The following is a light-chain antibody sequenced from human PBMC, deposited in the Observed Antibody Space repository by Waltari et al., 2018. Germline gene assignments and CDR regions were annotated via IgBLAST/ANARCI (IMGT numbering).Light chain of an antibody. V-gene: IGKV1-5*03. Sequence: IQMTQSPSTLSASVGDRVTITCRASQSIGNWLAWYQQKPGKAPNLLIYKASILEIGVPARFSGSGSGTDFTLTISSLQPEDFATYYCQQSFVTGTFGPGTKVDIK. J-gene: IGKJ3*01. CDR3: QQSFVTGT. CDR1: QSIGNW. CDR2: KAS.